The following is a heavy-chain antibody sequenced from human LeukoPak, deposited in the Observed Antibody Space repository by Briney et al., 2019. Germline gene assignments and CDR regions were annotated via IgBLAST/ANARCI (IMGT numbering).Heavy chain of an antibody. CDR1: GGSISSSSYY. V-gene: IGHV4-39*01. J-gene: IGHJ4*02. D-gene: IGHD6-13*01. CDR3: ARRSDSDKRSAAGYSFDY. CDR2: IYYSGST. Sequence: PSETLSLTCTVSGGSISSSSYYWGWIRQPPGKGLEWIGSIYYSGSTYYNPSLKSRVTISVDTSKNQFSLKLSSVTAADTAVYYCARRSDSDKRSAAGYSFDYWGQGTLVTVSS.